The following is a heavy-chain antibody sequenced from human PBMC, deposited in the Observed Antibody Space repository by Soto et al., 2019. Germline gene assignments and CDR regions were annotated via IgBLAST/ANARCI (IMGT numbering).Heavy chain of an antibody. Sequence: PGGSLRLSCAASGFTFSSYGMHWVRQAPGKGLEWVAVIWYDGSNKYYADSVKGRFTISRDNSKNKLYLQLNSLRAEDTAVYYCARDHDSSSITLDYWGQGALVTVSS. CDR1: GFTFSSYG. CDR2: IWYDGSNK. J-gene: IGHJ4*02. V-gene: IGHV3-33*01. CDR3: ARDHDSSSITLDY. D-gene: IGHD6-6*01.